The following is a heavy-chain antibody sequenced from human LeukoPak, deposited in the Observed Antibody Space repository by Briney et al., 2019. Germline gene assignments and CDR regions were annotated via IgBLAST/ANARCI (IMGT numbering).Heavy chain of an antibody. J-gene: IGHJ4*02. CDR1: GDSISGSDYY. CDR2: IFHSGTT. CDR3: ARGYIVLVPAGGFLDY. D-gene: IGHD2-2*01. Sequence: NPSETLSLTCSVSGDSISGSDYYWSWIRQPPGKGLEWIGYIFHSGTTYYNPSLKSRLTLSVDTSQDQFSLKVKSLTAADTAVYYCARGYIVLVPAGGFLDYWGQGTLVTVSS. V-gene: IGHV4-30-4*01.